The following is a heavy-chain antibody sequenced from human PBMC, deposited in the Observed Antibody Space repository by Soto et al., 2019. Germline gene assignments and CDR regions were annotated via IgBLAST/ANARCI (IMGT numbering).Heavy chain of an antibody. CDR3: AREGIYGYFY. CDR1: GGSISSYY. J-gene: IGHJ4*02. CDR2: IYYSGIT. V-gene: IGHV4-59*01. D-gene: IGHD3-3*02. Sequence: PSETLSLTCTVSGGSISSYYWSWLRQSPGKGLEWIGYIYYSGITNYNPSLKCRATMSVDTSKSQFSLKLTSVTAADTAVYYCAREGIYGYFYWGLGTLVTVSS.